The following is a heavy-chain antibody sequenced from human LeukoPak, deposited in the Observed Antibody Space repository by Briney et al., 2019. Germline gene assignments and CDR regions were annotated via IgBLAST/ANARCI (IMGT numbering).Heavy chain of an antibody. Sequence: GGSLRLSCATSGFIFSSYAISWVRQAPGKGLEWVSSSNGGGRTTYYAHSVKGRFTISRDHSKTTVNLQMNSLRAEDTALYYCAKDVLGEDNWFDPWGQGTLVTVSS. D-gene: IGHD3-10*01. CDR1: GFIFSSYA. J-gene: IGHJ5*02. CDR2: SNGGGRTT. V-gene: IGHV3-23*01. CDR3: AKDVLGEDNWFDP.